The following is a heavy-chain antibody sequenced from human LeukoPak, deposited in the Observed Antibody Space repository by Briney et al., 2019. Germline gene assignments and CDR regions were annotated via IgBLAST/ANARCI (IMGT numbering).Heavy chain of an antibody. CDR3: AKTTAGYSSGRYPGWPVDY. Sequence: HSGGSLRLSCAASGFTFGSYAMYWVRQAPGKGLEWVSGISGSSGSTFYADSVKGRFTISRDNSENTVYLQMDSLRADDTAVYYCAKTTAGYSSGRYPGWPVDYWGQGTLVTVSS. CDR2: ISGSSGST. D-gene: IGHD6-19*01. J-gene: IGHJ4*02. CDR1: GFTFGSYA. V-gene: IGHV3-23*01.